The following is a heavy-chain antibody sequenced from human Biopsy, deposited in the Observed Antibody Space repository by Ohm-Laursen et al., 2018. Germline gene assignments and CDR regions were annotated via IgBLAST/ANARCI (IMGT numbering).Heavy chain of an antibody. Sequence: GSLRLSCTASEFIFSRFWMYWVRQAPGKGLVWVSRINSDGSSTNYADAVKGRFTISRDNAKNTVFLQMNSLRAGDTAVYFCARDPPNSGYSLDFWGQGTLATVSS. J-gene: IGHJ4*02. CDR1: EFIFSRFW. V-gene: IGHV3-74*01. CDR3: ARDPPNSGYSLDF. CDR2: INSDGSST. D-gene: IGHD5-12*01.